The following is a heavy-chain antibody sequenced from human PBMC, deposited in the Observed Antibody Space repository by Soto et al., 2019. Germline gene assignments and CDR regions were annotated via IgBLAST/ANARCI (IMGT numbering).Heavy chain of an antibody. CDR3: ARDYYDFWSGYYDLNWFDP. CDR1: GFTFSSYW. V-gene: IGHV3-74*01. CDR2: INSDGSST. D-gene: IGHD3-3*01. Sequence: EVQLVESGGGLVQPGGSLRLSCAASGFTFSSYWMHWVRQAPGKGLVWVSRINSDGSSTSYADSVKGRFTISRDNAKNTLYLQMNSLRAEDTAVYYCARDYYDFWSGYYDLNWFDPWGQGTLVTVSS. J-gene: IGHJ5*02.